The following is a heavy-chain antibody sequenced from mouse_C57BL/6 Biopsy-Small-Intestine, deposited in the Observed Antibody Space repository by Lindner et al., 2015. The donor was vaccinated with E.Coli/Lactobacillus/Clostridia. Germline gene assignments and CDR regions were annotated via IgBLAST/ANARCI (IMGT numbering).Heavy chain of an antibody. CDR3: TRGGARGIVVAIECDY. CDR2: INTYNGDT. V-gene: IGHV1S127*01. CDR1: GYTFTNFG. J-gene: IGHJ4*01. Sequence: SVKVSCKASGYTFTNFGIVWVRQAPGQGLEWIGSINTYNGDTSYAQELQGRVTMTTDTSTRTAYMELRSLTSDDTAVYYCTRGGARGIVVAIECDYWGQGTLVAVSS. D-gene: IGHD1-1*02.